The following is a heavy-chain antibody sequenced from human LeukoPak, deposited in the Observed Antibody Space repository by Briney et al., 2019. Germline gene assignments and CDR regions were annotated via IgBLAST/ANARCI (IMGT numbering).Heavy chain of an antibody. D-gene: IGHD3-3*01. CDR3: ARAESGENANFDY. CDR1: GGTFSSYA. J-gene: IGHJ4*02. Sequence: SVTVSCKASGGTFSSYAISWVRQAPGQGLEWMGGIIPIFGTANYAQKFQGRVTITADESTSTAYMELSNLRSEDTAVYYCARAESGENANFDYWGQGTLVTVSS. V-gene: IGHV1-69*13. CDR2: IIPIFGTA.